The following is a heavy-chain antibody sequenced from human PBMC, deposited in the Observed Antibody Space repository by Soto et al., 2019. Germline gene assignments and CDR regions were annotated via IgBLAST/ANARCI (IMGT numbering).Heavy chain of an antibody. D-gene: IGHD5-12*01. Sequence: GGSLRLSSAASGFIFCTYSMNWVRKVPGKGLEWVSYISSSSSTIFYTDSVKGRFTVSRDSSRNTLFLQMNSLRAEDTAIYYSAKDSRGYTTPIHSWGQGPLVTVSS. CDR1: GFIFCTYS. CDR2: ISSSSSTI. CDR3: AKDSRGYTTPIHS. V-gene: IGHV3-48*01. J-gene: IGHJ4*02.